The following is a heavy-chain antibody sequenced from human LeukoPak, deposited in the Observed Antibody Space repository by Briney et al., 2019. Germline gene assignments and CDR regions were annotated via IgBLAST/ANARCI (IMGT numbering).Heavy chain of an antibody. CDR2: ISSSSSYI. CDR1: GFTFSSYS. CDR3: AELGITMIGGV. Sequence: GGSLRLSCAASGFTFSSYSMNWVRQAPGKGLEWVSSISSSSSYIYYADSVKGRFTTSRDNAKNSLYLQMNSLRAEDTAVYYCAELGITMIGGVWGKGTTVTVSS. V-gene: IGHV3-21*01. D-gene: IGHD3-10*02. J-gene: IGHJ6*04.